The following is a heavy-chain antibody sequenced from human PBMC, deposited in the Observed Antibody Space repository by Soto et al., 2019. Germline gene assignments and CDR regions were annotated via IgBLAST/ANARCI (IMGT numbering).Heavy chain of an antibody. V-gene: IGHV4-59*01. D-gene: IGHD3-3*01. J-gene: IGHJ3*02. Sequence: QVQLQESGPGLVKPSETLSLTCTVSGGSISSYYWSWIRQPPGKGLEWIGYIYYSGSTNYNPSLKSRVTISVDTSKNQFALKLSSVTAADTAVYYCAREGDFIRFLEDLQRSNAFDIWGQGTMVTVSS. CDR1: GGSISSYY. CDR2: IYYSGST. CDR3: AREGDFIRFLEDLQRSNAFDI.